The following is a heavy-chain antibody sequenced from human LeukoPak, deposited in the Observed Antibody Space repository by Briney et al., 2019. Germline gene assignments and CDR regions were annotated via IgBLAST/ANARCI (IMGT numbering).Heavy chain of an antibody. CDR2: ISSSSSYI. J-gene: IGHJ4*02. Sequence: GGSLRLSCAASEFTFSSYGMHWVRQAPGKGLEWVSSISSSSSYIYYADSVKGRFTISRDNAKNSLYLQMNSLRAEDTAVYYCAREMFGSGSYYKEPFDYWGQGTLVTVSS. CDR3: AREMFGSGSYYKEPFDY. D-gene: IGHD3-10*01. V-gene: IGHV3-21*01. CDR1: EFTFSSYG.